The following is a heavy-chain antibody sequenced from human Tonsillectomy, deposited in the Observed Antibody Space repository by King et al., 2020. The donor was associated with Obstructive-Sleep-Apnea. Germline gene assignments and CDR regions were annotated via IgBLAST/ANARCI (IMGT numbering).Heavy chain of an antibody. CDR1: GFPFSSYG. CDR2: IWYDGSDK. CDR3: AKEKTYCSSSSCPLDY. D-gene: IGHD2-2*01. V-gene: IGHV3-33*06. Sequence: QVQLVESGGGVVQPGRSLILSCAASGFPFSSYGMHWVRQAPGTGLEWVALIWYDGSDKYYADSVKGRFTISRDNSKNTLYLQMNSLRAEDTAVYYCAKEKTYCSSSSCPLDYWGQGTLVTVSS. J-gene: IGHJ4*02.